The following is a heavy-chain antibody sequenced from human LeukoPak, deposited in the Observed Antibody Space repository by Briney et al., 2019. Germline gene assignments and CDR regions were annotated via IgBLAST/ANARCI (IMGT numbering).Heavy chain of an antibody. CDR3: ARIPSTWYSSGFYFDY. CDR1: GYTFTSYG. D-gene: IGHD6-19*01. CDR2: ISVYYGNT. Sequence: ASVKVSCKASGYTFTSYGITWVRQAPGQGLEWMGWISVYYGNTNYAQKLQGRVTMTTDTSTSTAYMELSSLRSEDTAVYYCARIPSTWYSSGFYFDYWGQGTLVTVSS. J-gene: IGHJ4*02. V-gene: IGHV1-18*01.